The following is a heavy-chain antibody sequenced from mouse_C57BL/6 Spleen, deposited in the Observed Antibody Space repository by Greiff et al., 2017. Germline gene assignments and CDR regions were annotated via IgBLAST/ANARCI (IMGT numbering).Heavy chain of an antibody. Sequence: QVQLQQSGAELVKPGASVKLSCKASGYTFTSYWMHWVKQRPGQGLEWIGMIHPNSGSTNYNEKFKSKATLTVDKSSSTAYMQLSSLTSEDSAVYYCARDYYGSSYCFDYWGQGTTLTVSS. J-gene: IGHJ2*01. CDR1: GYTFTSYW. CDR2: IHPNSGST. D-gene: IGHD1-1*01. CDR3: ARDYYGSSYCFDY. V-gene: IGHV1-64*01.